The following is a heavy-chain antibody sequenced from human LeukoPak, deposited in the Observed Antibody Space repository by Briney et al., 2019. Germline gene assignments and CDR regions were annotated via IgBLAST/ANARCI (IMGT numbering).Heavy chain of an antibody. D-gene: IGHD2-2*01. Sequence: SVKVSCKASGGTFSSYAISWVRQAPGQGLEWMGGIIPIFGTANYAQKFQGRVTITADESTSTAYMELSSLRSEDTAVYYCARGRYCSSTSCYRYFDLWGRGTLVTVSS. CDR1: GGTFSSYA. CDR3: ARGRYCSSTSCYRYFDL. J-gene: IGHJ2*01. CDR2: IIPIFGTA. V-gene: IGHV1-69*13.